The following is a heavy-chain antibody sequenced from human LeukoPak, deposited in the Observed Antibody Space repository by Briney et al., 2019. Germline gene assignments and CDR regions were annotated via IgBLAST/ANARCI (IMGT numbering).Heavy chain of an antibody. CDR1: GYSISSGYY. Sequence: SETLSLTCTVSGYSISSGYYWGWIRQPPGKGLEWIGSIYHSGSTHYNPSLKSRVTISVDTSKNQFSLKLSSVTAADTAVYYCARGRHSSSSDYWGQGTLVTVSS. D-gene: IGHD6-6*01. V-gene: IGHV4-38-2*02. CDR3: ARGRHSSSSDY. J-gene: IGHJ4*02. CDR2: IYHSGST.